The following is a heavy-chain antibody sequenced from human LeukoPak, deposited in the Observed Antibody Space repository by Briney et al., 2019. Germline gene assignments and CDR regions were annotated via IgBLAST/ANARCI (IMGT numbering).Heavy chain of an antibody. CDR2: IIPILGIA. D-gene: IGHD3-10*01. V-gene: IGHV1-69*04. CDR1: GGTVSSYA. CDR3: ACYGVSDKNYYGSGSYRVAFDI. Sequence: SVKVSCKASGGTVSSYAISWVRQAPGQGLEWMGRIIPILGIANYAQKSQGRVTITADKSTSTAYMELSSLRSEDTAVYYCACYGVSDKNYYGSGSYRVAFDIWGQGTMVTVSS. J-gene: IGHJ3*02.